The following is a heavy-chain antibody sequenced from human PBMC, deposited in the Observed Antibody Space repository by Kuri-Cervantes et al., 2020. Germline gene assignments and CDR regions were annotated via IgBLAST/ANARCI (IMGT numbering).Heavy chain of an antibody. CDR3: AKGYSSGWPYFDY. CDR2: ISSSGSTI. D-gene: IGHD6-19*01. J-gene: IGHJ4*02. V-gene: IGHV3-11*04. CDR1: GFTFRNAW. Sequence: GGSLRLSCAASGFTFRNAWMSWVRQAPGKGLEWVSYISSSGSTIYYADSVKGRFTISRDNSKNTLYLQMNSLRAEDTAVYYCAKGYSSGWPYFDYWGQGTLVTVSS.